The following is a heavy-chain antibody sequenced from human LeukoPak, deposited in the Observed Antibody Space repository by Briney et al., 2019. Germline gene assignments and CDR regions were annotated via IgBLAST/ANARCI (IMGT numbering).Heavy chain of an antibody. CDR3: ARGIQAIVAVWTWFDY. D-gene: IGHD5-12*01. CDR2: ISSNGGST. Sequence: PGGSLRLSCAASGFTFSSYAMHWVRQAPGKGLEYVSAISSNGGSTYYANSVKGRFTISRDNSKNTLYLQMGSLRAEDMAVYYCARGIQAIVAVWTWFDYWGQGTLVTVSS. V-gene: IGHV3-64*01. J-gene: IGHJ4*02. CDR1: GFTFSSYA.